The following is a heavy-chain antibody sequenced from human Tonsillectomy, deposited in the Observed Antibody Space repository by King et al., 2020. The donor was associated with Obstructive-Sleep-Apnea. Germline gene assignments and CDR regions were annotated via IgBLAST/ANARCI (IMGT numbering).Heavy chain of an antibody. D-gene: IGHD1-26*01. CDR3: ARDRQSGRVANYYFDY. CDR2: ISFDGIYK. J-gene: IGHJ4*02. Sequence: VQLVESGGGVVQPGRSLRLSCAASGFTFSNCSMHWVRQAPGKGLEGVAVISFDGIYKYYADSVKGRFTISRDNSKNTLSLQMNSLRVEDTALYYCARDRQSGRVANYYFDYWGQGALVTVSS. CDR1: GFTFSNCS. V-gene: IGHV3-30-3*01.